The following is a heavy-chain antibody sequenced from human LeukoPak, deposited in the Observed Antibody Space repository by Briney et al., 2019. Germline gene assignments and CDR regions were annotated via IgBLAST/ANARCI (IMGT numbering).Heavy chain of an antibody. J-gene: IGHJ5*02. CDR3: LTDGA. D-gene: IGHD3-9*01. Sequence: ASVTVSCKASGYTLTDHYMHWLRQAPGEGFEWMGWINPKSGATNCAQKFQDRVAMTRDTSINTAYMELRRLRSDDTAIYYCLTDGACGQGTLVTVSS. CDR2: INPKSGAT. V-gene: IGHV1-2*02. CDR1: GYTLTDHY.